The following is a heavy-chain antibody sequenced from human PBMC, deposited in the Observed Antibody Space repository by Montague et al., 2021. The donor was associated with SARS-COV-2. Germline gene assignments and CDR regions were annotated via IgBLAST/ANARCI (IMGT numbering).Heavy chain of an antibody. Sequence: SETLSLTCIVSGSSVRSYYWSWIRQPPGKGLEWIGYIYDSGSTNYNPSLRSRVTISVDTSKSQFSLKLSSVTAAGTAVYYCARENTVTTFGGPYYIDSWGQGTLVTVSA. J-gene: IGHJ4*02. D-gene: IGHD4-17*01. CDR1: GSSVRSYY. CDR2: IYDSGST. V-gene: IGHV4-59*02. CDR3: ARENTVTTFGGPYYIDS.